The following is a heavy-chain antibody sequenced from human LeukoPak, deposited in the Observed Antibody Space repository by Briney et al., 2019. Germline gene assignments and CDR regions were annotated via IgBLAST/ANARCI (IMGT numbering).Heavy chain of an antibody. V-gene: IGHV4-39*07. D-gene: IGHD3-3*01. J-gene: IGHJ6*03. CDR3: ARDSGYYDFWSGNMDV. CDR2: IYYSGST. Sequence: SETLSLTCTVSGGSISSSSYYWGWIRQPPGKGLEWIGSIYYSGSTYYNPSLKSRVTISVDTSKNQFSLKLSSVTAADTAVYYCARDSGYYDFWSGNMDVWGKGTTVTVSS. CDR1: GGSISSSSYY.